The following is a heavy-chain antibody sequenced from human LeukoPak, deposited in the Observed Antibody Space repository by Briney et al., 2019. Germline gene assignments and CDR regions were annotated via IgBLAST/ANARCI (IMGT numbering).Heavy chain of an antibody. CDR3: ARFRSGGFRGAFDI. D-gene: IGHD1-26*01. J-gene: IGHJ3*02. CDR1: SYSITSGYY. V-gene: IGHV4-38-2*02. CDR2: IYHNGDA. Sequence: PSETLSLTCTVSSYSITSGYYWGWIRQPPGKGLEWIGNIYHNGDAYYDPSLKSRLTMSADTSKNQFSLRLSSLTAADTAVYYCARFRSGGFRGAFDIWGQGTKVTVSS.